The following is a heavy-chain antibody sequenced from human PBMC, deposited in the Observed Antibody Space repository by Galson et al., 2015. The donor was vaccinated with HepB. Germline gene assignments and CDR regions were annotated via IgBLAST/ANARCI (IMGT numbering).Heavy chain of an antibody. V-gene: IGHV2-70*04. Sequence: PALVKPTQTLTLTCAFSGFSLSTSGMRVSWIRQPPGKALEWLARIDWGDDKFYSTSLKTRLTIPKDASKNQVVLTMTNMDPVDTATYYCARGDSSGFYYFDYWGQGTLVTVSS. D-gene: IGHD6-19*01. CDR1: GFSLSTSGMR. CDR2: IDWGDDK. J-gene: IGHJ4*02. CDR3: ARGDSSGFYYFDY.